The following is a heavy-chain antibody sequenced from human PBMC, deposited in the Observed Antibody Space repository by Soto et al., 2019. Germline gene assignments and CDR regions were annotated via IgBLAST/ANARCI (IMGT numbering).Heavy chain of an antibody. CDR3: AREGGESSDGLYYFDS. J-gene: IGHJ4*02. Sequence: SETLSLTCTVSGGSTSSDNYWSWIRQPPGKGLEWIGRIYYSGNTDYNPSLKSRLAISIDTSKNQFSLKLSSVTAADTAVYFCAREGGESSDGLYYFDSWGQGSLVTVSS. CDR1: GGSTSSDNY. CDR2: IYYSGNT. D-gene: IGHD3-16*01. V-gene: IGHV4-30-4*01.